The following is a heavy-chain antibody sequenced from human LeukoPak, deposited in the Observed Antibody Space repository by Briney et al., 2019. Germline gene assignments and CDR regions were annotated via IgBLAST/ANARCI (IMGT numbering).Heavy chain of an antibody. CDR3: AKRRGYSYAVDDAFDI. D-gene: IGHD5-18*01. J-gene: IGHJ3*02. V-gene: IGHV3-23*01. CDR1: GFTFSRNA. Sequence: PGGSLRLSCAASGFTFSRNAMSWVRQAPGKGLEWVSVISGSGGSTYTADSVKGHFTISRDNSRNTLYLQMNSLRAEDTAVYFCAKRRGYSYAVDDAFDIWGQGTVVIVSS. CDR2: ISGSGGST.